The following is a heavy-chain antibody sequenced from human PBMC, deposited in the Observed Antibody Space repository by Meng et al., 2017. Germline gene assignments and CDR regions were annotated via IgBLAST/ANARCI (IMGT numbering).Heavy chain of an antibody. CDR1: GGSISSCGYY. CDR3: ARVTSSYYFDY. Sequence: QGQLQQPRPVLVKPSQTLSPSSTVSGGSISSCGYYWSWIRQHPVKGLEWIGYIYYSGSTYYNPSLKSLVTISVDTSKNQFSLNLSSVTAADTAVYYCARVTSSYYFDYWGQGTLVTVSS. V-gene: IGHV4-31*01. D-gene: IGHD2/OR15-2a*01. J-gene: IGHJ4*02. CDR2: IYYSGST.